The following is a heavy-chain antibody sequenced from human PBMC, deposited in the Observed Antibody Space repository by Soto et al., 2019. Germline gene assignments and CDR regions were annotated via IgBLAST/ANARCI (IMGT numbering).Heavy chain of an antibody. J-gene: IGHJ6*02. D-gene: IGHD2-21*02. CDR2: IKQDGSEK. CDR1: GFTFSSYW. Sequence: LRLSCAASGFTFSSYWMIWVRQAPVKGLEWVANIKQDGSEKYYVDSVKGRFTISRDNAKNSLYLQMNSLRAEDTAVYYCARERAYCGGDCSRTSYYYYYGMDVWGQGTTVTVSS. V-gene: IGHV3-7*01. CDR3: ARERAYCGGDCSRTSYYYYYGMDV.